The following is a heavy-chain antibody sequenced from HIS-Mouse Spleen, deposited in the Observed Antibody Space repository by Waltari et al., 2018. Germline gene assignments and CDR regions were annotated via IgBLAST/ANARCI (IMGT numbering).Heavy chain of an antibody. CDR3: ARVNSSFDY. CDR1: GGSFSGYY. CDR2: TNHSGST. V-gene: IGHV4-34*01. Sequence: QVQLQQWGAGLLKPSETLSLTCAVYGGSFSGYYWSWIRQPPGKGLEWIGETNHSGSTTYSPSLKSRVTISVDTSKNQFSLKLSSVTAADTAVYYCARVNSSFDYWGQGTLVTVSS. D-gene: IGHD6-13*01. J-gene: IGHJ4*02.